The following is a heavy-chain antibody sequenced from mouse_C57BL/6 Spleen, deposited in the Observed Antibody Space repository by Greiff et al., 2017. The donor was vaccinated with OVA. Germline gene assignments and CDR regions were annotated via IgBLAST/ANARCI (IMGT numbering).Heavy chain of an antibody. CDR3: ARHDYDEFAY. J-gene: IGHJ3*01. CDR2: IDPSDSYT. D-gene: IGHD2-4*01. CDR1: GYTFTSYW. V-gene: IGHV1-50*01. Sequence: QVQLQQPGAELVQPGASVKLSCKASGYTFTSYWMQWVKQRPGQGLEWIGEIDPSDSYTNYNQKFKGKATLTVDTSSSTASMQLSSLTSEDSAVYYCARHDYDEFAYWGQGTLVTVSA.